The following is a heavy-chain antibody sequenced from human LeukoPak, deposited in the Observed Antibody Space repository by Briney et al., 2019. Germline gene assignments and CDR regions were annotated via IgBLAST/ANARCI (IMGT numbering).Heavy chain of an antibody. Sequence: PGGSLRLSCAASGFTLSSYGMHWVRQAPGKGLEWVSGISWNSGSIGYADSVKGRFTISRDNAKNSLYLQMNSLRAEDTALYYCAKVRKAVAGLDAFDIWGQGTMVTVSS. D-gene: IGHD6-19*01. CDR3: AKVRKAVAGLDAFDI. CDR2: ISWNSGSI. V-gene: IGHV3-9*01. CDR1: GFTLSSYG. J-gene: IGHJ3*02.